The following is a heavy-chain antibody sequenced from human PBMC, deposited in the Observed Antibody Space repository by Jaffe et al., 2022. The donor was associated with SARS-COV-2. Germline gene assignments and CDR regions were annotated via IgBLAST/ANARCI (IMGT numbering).Heavy chain of an antibody. CDR3: AREDIPSWMVFDI. J-gene: IGHJ3*02. V-gene: IGHV1-46*01. Sequence: QAQLVQSGAEIKKPGASVKVSCKASGYIFSHYYMHWVRQTPGQGLEWMGMINPYGGATNYAQNFQGRVTLSSDTSTSTLYMEMTSLTSDDTAVYYCAREDIPSWMVFDIWGQGTVVTVSS. D-gene: IGHD2-2*03. CDR2: INPYGGAT. CDR1: GYIFSHYY.